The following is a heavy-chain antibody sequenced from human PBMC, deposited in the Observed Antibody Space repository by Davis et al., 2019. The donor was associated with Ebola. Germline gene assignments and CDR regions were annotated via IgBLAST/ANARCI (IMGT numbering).Heavy chain of an antibody. J-gene: IGHJ4*02. CDR3: AHRGGSSSWFLLDY. Sequence: SGPTLVKPPQTFTLTCTFPGFPLSTSGVGVAWIRQPPGKALEWRALLYSDDDKRYSPSLKSRLTITKDTSKNQVVLTMTNMDPVDTATYYCAHRGGSSSWFLLDYWGQGTLVTVSS. CDR1: GFPLSTSGVG. D-gene: IGHD6-13*01. V-gene: IGHV2-5*02. CDR2: LYSDDDK.